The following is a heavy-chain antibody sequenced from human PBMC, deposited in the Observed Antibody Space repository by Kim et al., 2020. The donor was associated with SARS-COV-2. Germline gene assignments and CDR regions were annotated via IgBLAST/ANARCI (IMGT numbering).Heavy chain of an antibody. CDR3: AKVNYFGSFFYFDY. CDR1: GFRFTSYA. J-gene: IGHJ4*02. Sequence: GGSLRLSCAASGFRFTSYAMSWVRQAPGKGLEWVSSISDNCVNTKHADSVEGRFTISKDNSRNTLYLQMNSLKADDTAVYYCAKVNYFGSFFYFDYWGQGALVTVSS. D-gene: IGHD3-10*01. V-gene: IGHV3-23*01. CDR2: ISDNCVNT.